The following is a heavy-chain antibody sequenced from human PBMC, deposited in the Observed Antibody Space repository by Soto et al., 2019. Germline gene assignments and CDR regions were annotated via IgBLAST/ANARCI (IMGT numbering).Heavy chain of an antibody. J-gene: IGHJ4*02. CDR2: IWYDGSNK. V-gene: IGHV3-33*01. CDR1: GFTFSSYG. Sequence: QVQLVESGGGVVQPGRSLRLSCAASGFTFSSYGMHWVRQAPGKGLEWVAVIWYDGSNKYYADSVKGRFTISRDNSKNTMXLQMNSLRAEDTAVYYCAREGIYCSGGSCYPHFDYWGQGTLVTVSS. D-gene: IGHD2-15*01. CDR3: AREGIYCSGGSCYPHFDY.